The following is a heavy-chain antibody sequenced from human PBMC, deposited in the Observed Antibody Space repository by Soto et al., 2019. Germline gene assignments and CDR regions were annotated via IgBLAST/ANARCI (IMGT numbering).Heavy chain of an antibody. D-gene: IGHD3-22*01. CDR3: ARGDYYDSSGYPYDDAFDI. Sequence: PSETLSLTCTVSGGSISSYYWSWIRQPPGKGLEWIGYIYYSGGTNYNPSLKSRVTISVDTSKNQFSLKLSSVTAADTAVYYCARGDYYDSSGYPYDDAFDIWGQGTVVTVSS. V-gene: IGHV4-59*08. J-gene: IGHJ3*02. CDR2: IYYSGGT. CDR1: GGSISSYY.